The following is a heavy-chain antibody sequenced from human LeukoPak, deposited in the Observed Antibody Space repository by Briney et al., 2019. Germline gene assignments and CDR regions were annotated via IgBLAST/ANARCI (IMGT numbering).Heavy chain of an antibody. CDR3: ARDWDDGDYVIHPTPYYFDY. CDR1: GFTFSSYS. J-gene: IGHJ4*02. Sequence: GGSLRLSCAASGFTFSSYSMNWVRQAPGKGLEWVSYISSSSSTIYYADSVKGRFTISRNNAKNSLYLQMNSLRDEDTAVYYCARDWDDGDYVIHPTPYYFDYWGQGTLVTVSS. CDR2: ISSSSSTI. D-gene: IGHD4-17*01. V-gene: IGHV3-48*02.